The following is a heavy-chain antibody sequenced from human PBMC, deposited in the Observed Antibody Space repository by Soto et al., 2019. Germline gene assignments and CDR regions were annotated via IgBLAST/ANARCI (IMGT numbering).Heavy chain of an antibody. J-gene: IGHJ6*02. CDR2: IYSGGST. D-gene: IGHD3-22*01. CDR1: GFTVSSNY. Sequence: GGSLRLSCAASGFTVSSNYMSWVRQAPGKGLEWVSVIYSGGSTYYADSVKGRFTISRDNSKNTLYLQMNSLRAEDTAVYYCARDRRLVYYDSSGRTPYYGMDVWGQGTTVTVSS. CDR3: ARDRRLVYYDSSGRTPYYGMDV. V-gene: IGHV3-53*01.